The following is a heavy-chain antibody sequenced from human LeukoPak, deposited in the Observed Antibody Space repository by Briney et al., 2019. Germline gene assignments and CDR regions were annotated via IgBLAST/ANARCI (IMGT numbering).Heavy chain of an antibody. D-gene: IGHD3-22*01. CDR3: ARGRTPSYYYDSGGYYINTDAFDI. CDR2: ISSSSSYI. J-gene: IGHJ3*02. CDR1: GFTFSSYS. Sequence: GGSLRLSCAASGFTFSSYSMNWVRQAPGKGLEWVSSISSSSSYIYYADSVKGRFTISRDNANNSLYLQMNSLRAEDTAVYYCARGRTPSYYYDSGGYYINTDAFDIWGQGTMVTVSS. V-gene: IGHV3-21*01.